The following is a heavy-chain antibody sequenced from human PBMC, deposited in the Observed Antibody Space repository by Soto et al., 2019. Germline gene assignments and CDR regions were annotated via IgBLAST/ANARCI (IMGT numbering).Heavy chain of an antibody. Sequence: SETLSLTCTVSGGSISSSSYYWGWIRQPPGKGLEWIGSIYYSGSTYYNPSLKSRVTISVDTSKNQFSLKLSSVTAADTAVYYCASRPSYCGGDCSYFDYWGQGTLVTVSS. CDR1: GGSISSSSYY. V-gene: IGHV4-39*01. D-gene: IGHD2-21*02. CDR2: IYYSGST. CDR3: ASRPSYCGGDCSYFDY. J-gene: IGHJ4*02.